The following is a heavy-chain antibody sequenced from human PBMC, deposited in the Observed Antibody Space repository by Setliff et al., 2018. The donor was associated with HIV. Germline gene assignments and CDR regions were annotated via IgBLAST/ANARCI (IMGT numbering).Heavy chain of an antibody. CDR2: IYMRGGT. V-gene: IGHV4-61*09. D-gene: IGHD2-2*01. CDR3: ARDPGGLYCRDTSCQGGCFDP. Sequence: SETLSLTCTVSGGSIISEISWWAWIRQPAGKGPEWLGQIYMRGGTDYNPSLEGRVTISLDTSKNQFSLKLTSVTAADTAVYYCARDPGGLYCRDTSCQGGCFDPWGQGTLVTVSS. J-gene: IGHJ5*02. CDR1: GGSIISEISW.